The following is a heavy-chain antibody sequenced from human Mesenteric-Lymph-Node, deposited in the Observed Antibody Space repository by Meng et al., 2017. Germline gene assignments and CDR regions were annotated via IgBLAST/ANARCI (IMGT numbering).Heavy chain of an antibody. D-gene: IGHD6-19*01. CDR2: INPNSGGT. CDR1: GYTFTGYY. CDR3: ARDPGQWLVLSRVFPDAFDI. V-gene: IGHV1-2*06. J-gene: IGHJ3*02. Sequence: ASVKVSCKASGYTFTGYYMHWVRQAPGQGLEWMGRINPNSGGTNYAQKFQGRVTMTRDTSISTAYMELSRLRSDDTAVYYCARDPGQWLVLSRVFPDAFDIWGQGTMVTVSS.